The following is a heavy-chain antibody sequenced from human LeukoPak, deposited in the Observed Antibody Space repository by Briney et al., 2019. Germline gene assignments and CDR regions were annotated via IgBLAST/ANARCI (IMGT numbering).Heavy chain of an antibody. CDR1: GGSIRSYY. CDR2: IYYSGST. J-gene: IGHJ4*02. D-gene: IGHD3-16*01. V-gene: IGHV4-59*08. CDR3: ARHQWGTTMVDY. Sequence: TPSETLSLTCTVSGGSIRSYYWSWIRQPPGKGLEWIGYIYYSGSTNYNPSLKSRVTISVDTSKNQFSLKLRSVTAADTAVYYCARHQWGTTMVDYWGQGTLVTVSS.